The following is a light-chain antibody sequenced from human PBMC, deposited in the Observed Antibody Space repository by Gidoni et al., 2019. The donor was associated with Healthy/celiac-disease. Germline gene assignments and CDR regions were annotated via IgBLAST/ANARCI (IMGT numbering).Light chain of an antibody. J-gene: IGKJ2*01. Sequence: DLRLPQSSSSLSASVGDRVTITCRASQSISSYLNWYQQKPGKAPKLLIYAASSLQSGVPSRFSGSGSGTDFTLTISSLQPEDFATYYCQQSYSTPSRTFGQGTKLEIK. CDR2: AAS. V-gene: IGKV1-39*01. CDR3: QQSYSTPSRT. CDR1: QSISSY.